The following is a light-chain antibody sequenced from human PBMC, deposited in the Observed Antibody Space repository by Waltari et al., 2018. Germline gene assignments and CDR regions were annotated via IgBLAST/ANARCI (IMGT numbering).Light chain of an antibody. CDR2: ENS. CDR3: GTWDSSLSGAV. V-gene: IGLV1-51*02. CDR1: SSNIGINY. J-gene: IGLJ7*01. Sequence: QSVLTQPPSVSAAPGQRVTISCSGCSSNIGINYVSWYRQFPGTTPKLLIYENSERPSGIPGRFSGSKSGTSATLDITGLQAGDEADYYCGTWDSSLSGAVFGGGTHLTVL.